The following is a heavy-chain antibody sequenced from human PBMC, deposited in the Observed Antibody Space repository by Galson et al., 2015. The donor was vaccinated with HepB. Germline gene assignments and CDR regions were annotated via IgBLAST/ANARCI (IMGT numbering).Heavy chain of an antibody. V-gene: IGHV3-30*09. Sequence: SLRLSCAASGFTFNNYVIHWVRQAPGKGLEWVSLISDDANKTYSADSVKGRLAFSRDISKHTVHLEINSLRIEDTALYYCAAVGGMPFSPLEYWGQGTLVIVAS. CDR1: GFTFNNYV. CDR3: AAVGGMPFSPLEY. CDR2: ISDDANKT. D-gene: IGHD3-10*01. J-gene: IGHJ4*02.